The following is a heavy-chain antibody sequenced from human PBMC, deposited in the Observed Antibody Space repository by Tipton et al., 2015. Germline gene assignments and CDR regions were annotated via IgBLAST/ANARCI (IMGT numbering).Heavy chain of an antibody. Sequence: SLRLSCAASGFTLSNYWMSWVRQAPGKGLEWVANIKQDGSKTYYVDSVKGRFTISRDNANNTLYLQTNSLRAEDTAVYYCARDEVRSGWYWVYWGQGTLVTVSS. J-gene: IGHJ4*02. CDR3: ARDEVRSGWYWVY. V-gene: IGHV3-7*05. CDR2: IKQDGSKT. CDR1: GFTLSNYW. D-gene: IGHD6-19*01.